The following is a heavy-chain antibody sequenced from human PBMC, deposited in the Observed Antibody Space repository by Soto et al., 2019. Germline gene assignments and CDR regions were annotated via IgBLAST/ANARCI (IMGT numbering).Heavy chain of an antibody. CDR3: ARGTVAATPYNWFDP. J-gene: IGHJ5*02. Sequence: SETLSLTCSVSGGSISSGGYSWSWVRQPPGKGLEWIGYIYHSGGTYYNPSLKSRVTISVDTSKNQFSLKLSSVTAADTAVYYCARGTVAATPYNWFDPWGQGTLVTVSS. V-gene: IGHV4-30-2*05. CDR1: GGSISSGGYS. CDR2: IYHSGGT. D-gene: IGHD2-15*01.